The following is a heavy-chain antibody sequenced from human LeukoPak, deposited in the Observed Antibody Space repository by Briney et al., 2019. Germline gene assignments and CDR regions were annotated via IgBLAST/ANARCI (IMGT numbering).Heavy chain of an antibody. V-gene: IGHV1-24*01. CDR2: FDPEDGET. D-gene: IGHD3-16*02. Sequence: ASVKVSCKVSGYTLTELSMHWVRQAPGKGLEWMGGFDPEDGETIYAQKFQGRVTITADKSTSTAYMELSSLRSEDTAVYYCGVMITFGGVIVDYWGQGTMVTVSS. CDR1: GYTLTELS. CDR3: GVMITFGGVIVDY. J-gene: IGHJ3*01.